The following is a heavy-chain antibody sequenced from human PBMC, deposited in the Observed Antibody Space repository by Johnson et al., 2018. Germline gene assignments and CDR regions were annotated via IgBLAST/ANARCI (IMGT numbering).Heavy chain of an antibody. CDR2: ISGSSSAI. CDR1: GFTFSSYT. Sequence: EVQLVESGGGLVKPGGSLRLSCTASGFTFSSYTVNWVRQAPGKGLEWVSSISGSSSAIFYADSVKGRFTISRDNAENSVYLQMTSLRADDTAVYYCARKGFDDSQRGNYFPYWGRGTLVTVSA. CDR3: ARKGFDDSQRGNYFPY. D-gene: IGHD3-10*01. J-gene: IGHJ1*01. V-gene: IGHV3-21*01.